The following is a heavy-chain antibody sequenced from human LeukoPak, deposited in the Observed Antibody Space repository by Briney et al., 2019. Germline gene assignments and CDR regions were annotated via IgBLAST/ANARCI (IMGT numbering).Heavy chain of an antibody. J-gene: IGHJ4*02. D-gene: IGHD6-13*01. Sequence: PSETLSLTCTVSGGSISSHYWSWIRQAPGKGLEWIGYIYYSGSTNYNPSLKSRVTISVDTSKNQFSLKLSSVTAADTAVYYCARTQQRGGYYFDYWGQGTLVTVSS. CDR2: IYYSGST. V-gene: IGHV4-59*11. CDR3: ARTQQRGGYYFDY. CDR1: GGSISSHY.